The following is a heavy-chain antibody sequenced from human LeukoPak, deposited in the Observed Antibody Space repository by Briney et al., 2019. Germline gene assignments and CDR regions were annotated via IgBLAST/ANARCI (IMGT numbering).Heavy chain of an antibody. D-gene: IGHD2-8*01. CDR3: ARDQEHCTNGVCDY. V-gene: IGHV1-8*02. Sequence: ASVKVSCKASGYTFTSYDINWVRQATGQGLEWMGWMNPNSGNTGYAQKFQGRVTMTRDMPTSTVYMELSSLRSEDTAVYYCARDQEHCTNGVCDYWGQGTLVTVSS. CDR2: MNPNSGNT. J-gene: IGHJ4*02. CDR1: GYTFTSYD.